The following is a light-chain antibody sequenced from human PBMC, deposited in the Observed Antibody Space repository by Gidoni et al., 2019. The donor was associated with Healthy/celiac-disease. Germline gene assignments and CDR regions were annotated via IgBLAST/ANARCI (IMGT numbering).Light chain of an antibody. V-gene: IGKV3-11*01. CDR2: DAS. CDR3: QQRSNWSLT. CDR1: QSVSSY. Sequence: ELVLTQSPATLSLSPGERATLSCRASQSVSSYLAWYQQKPGQAPRLLIYDASNRATGIQARFSGSGSGTDFTLTISSLEPEDFAVYYCQQRSNWSLTFGGGTKVEIK. J-gene: IGKJ4*01.